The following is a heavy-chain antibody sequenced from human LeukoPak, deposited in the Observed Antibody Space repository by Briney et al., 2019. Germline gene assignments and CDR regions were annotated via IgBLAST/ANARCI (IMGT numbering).Heavy chain of an antibody. CDR2: IKDDGSEM. J-gene: IGHJ6*02. CDR3: ATYTNWVAGDV. V-gene: IGHV3-7*01. Sequence: GGSLRLSCGTSGFTFSKTWMSWVRQAPGKGLEWVANIKDDGSEMFHADSVKGRFTISRDNARGTLYVQMNSLRAEDSAVYYCATYTNWVAGDVWGQGTTVTVSS. D-gene: IGHD7-27*01. CDR1: GFTFSKTW.